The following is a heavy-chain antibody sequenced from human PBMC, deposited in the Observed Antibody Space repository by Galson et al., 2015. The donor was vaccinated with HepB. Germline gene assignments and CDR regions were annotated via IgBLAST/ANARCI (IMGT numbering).Heavy chain of an antibody. CDR3: ARHGSASDYIPYSYYGIDV. CDR2: FYYSGST. D-gene: IGHD1-26*01. V-gene: IGHV4-59*08. CDR1: GGSIDFSY. Sequence: SETLSLTCTVSGGSIDFSYWTWIRQPPGKGLEWIGYFYYSGSTNYNPSLKSRVTISVDTSKNQFSLKLTSVTAADTAVYYCARHGSASDYIPYSYYGIDVWGQGTTVTVSS. J-gene: IGHJ6*02.